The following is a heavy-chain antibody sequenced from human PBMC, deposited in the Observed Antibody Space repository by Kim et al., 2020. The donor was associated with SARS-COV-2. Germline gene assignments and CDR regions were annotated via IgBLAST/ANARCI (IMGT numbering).Heavy chain of an antibody. CDR2: VDPRDSYT. D-gene: IGHD4-17*01. V-gene: IGHV5-10-1*01. CDR1: AYAFTNYW. Sequence: GESLKISCQGSAYAFTNYWISWVRQVPGKGLEWMGTVDPRDSYTKYSPSFEGHVTISAAESISTAYLHWSSLKASDSGLYYCARNYGGNPSDYWGQGTLVTVSS. CDR3: ARNYGGNPSDY. J-gene: IGHJ4*02.